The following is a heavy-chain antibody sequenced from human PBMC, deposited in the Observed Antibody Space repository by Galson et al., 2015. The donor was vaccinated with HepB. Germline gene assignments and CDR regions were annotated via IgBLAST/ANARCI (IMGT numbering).Heavy chain of an antibody. J-gene: IGHJ3*02. D-gene: IGHD1-1*01. CDR2: LSTFDGNT. V-gene: IGHV1-18*04. Sequence: SAKVSCKASGYTFTRFGITWVRQAPGQGLEWMGWLSTFDGNTHYAHKFRGRVSMTTDTSTTTAYMELKTLRSDDTAVYYCARRPGSTSGDAFDIWGQGTMVTVSS. CDR1: GYTFTRFG. CDR3: ARRPGSTSGDAFDI.